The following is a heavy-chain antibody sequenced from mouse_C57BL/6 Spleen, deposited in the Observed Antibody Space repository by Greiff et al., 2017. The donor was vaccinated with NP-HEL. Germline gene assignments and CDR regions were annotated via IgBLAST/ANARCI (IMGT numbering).Heavy chain of an antibody. D-gene: IGHD2-4*01. Sequence: EVQGVESGGGLVKPGGSLKLSCAASGFTFSSYAMSWVRQTPEKRLEWVATISDGGSYTYYPDNVKGRFTISRDNAKNNLYLQMSHLKSEDTAMYYWASHYDYDGDYYAMDYWGQGTSVTVSS. V-gene: IGHV5-4*01. CDR2: ISDGGSYT. CDR3: ASHYDYDGDYYAMDY. J-gene: IGHJ4*01. CDR1: GFTFSSYA.